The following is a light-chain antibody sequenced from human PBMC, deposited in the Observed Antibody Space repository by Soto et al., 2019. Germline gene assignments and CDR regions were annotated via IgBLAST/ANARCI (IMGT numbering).Light chain of an antibody. CDR1: QSVNSNY. CDR3: EQYSSSPRT. V-gene: IGKV3-20*01. CDR2: GVS. J-gene: IGKJ1*01. Sequence: EIVMTQSPGTLSVSPGERATLSCRASQSVNSNYFAWYQRKPGQAPRLLIYGVSSRATGIPDRFSGSGSGTDFTLTISSLEPEDFAVYYCEQYSSSPRTFGQGTKVDIK.